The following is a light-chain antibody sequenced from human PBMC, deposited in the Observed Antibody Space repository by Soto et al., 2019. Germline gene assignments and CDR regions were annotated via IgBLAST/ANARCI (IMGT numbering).Light chain of an antibody. Sequence: QSVLTQPASVSGSPGRSITISCTGTSRDMGNYNYVSWYQHHPGKAPKLMSYEVTSRPSGVSDRFSGSTSGMTASLTISGLQPDDEADYFCASYTSANTLVVFGTGTKVTVL. V-gene: IGLV2-14*01. CDR2: EVT. CDR1: SRDMGNYNY. J-gene: IGLJ1*01. CDR3: ASYTSANTLVV.